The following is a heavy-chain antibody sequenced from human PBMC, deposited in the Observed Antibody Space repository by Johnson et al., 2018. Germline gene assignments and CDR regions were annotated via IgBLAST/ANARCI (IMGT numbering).Heavy chain of an antibody. CDR2: ISSSGSTI. D-gene: IGHD6-13*01. V-gene: IGHV3-11*04. J-gene: IGHJ6*03. CDR1: GFTFSDYY. Sequence: VQLVESGGGLVKPGGSLRLSCAASGFTFSDYYMSWIRQAPGKGLAWVSYISSSGSTIYYADSVKGRFTISRDNAKNSLYLQMNSLSAEEPAVYYCARGIAAAGRRIRYYYMDVWGKGTTVTVSS. CDR3: ARGIAAAGRRIRYYYMDV.